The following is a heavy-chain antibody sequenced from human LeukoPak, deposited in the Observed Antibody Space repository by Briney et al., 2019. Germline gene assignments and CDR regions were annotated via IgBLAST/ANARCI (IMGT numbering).Heavy chain of an antibody. Sequence: SETLSLTCTVSGGSISSSSYYWGWIRQPPGKGPEWIGSIYYSGSTYYNPSLKSRVTISIDMSKNQFSLRLSSVTAADTAVYYCARDPSSISSDDFWGQGTLVTVSS. CDR1: GGSISSSSYY. CDR2: IYYSGST. CDR3: ARDPSSISSDDF. J-gene: IGHJ4*02. D-gene: IGHD2-2*01. V-gene: IGHV4-39*07.